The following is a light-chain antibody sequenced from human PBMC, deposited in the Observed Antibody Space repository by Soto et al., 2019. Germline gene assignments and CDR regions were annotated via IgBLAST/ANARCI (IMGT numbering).Light chain of an antibody. V-gene: IGLV4-69*01. CDR2: VNSDGSH. Sequence: QPVLTQSPSASASLGASVKLTCTLSSGHAHYAIAWHQQQPEKGPRYLMKVNSDGSHTKGDGIPDRFSGSSSGAERFLTISRLQSEDEADYYCQTWGTGVQWVFGGGTKLTVL. CDR3: QTWGTGVQWV. CDR1: SGHAHYA. J-gene: IGLJ3*02.